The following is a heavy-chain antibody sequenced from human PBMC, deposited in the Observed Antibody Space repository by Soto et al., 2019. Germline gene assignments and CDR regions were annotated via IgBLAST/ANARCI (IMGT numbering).Heavy chain of an antibody. V-gene: IGHV1-46*01. D-gene: IGHD5-12*01. J-gene: IGHJ4*02. CDR3: AREGDGYNLGPPVDFDY. CDR1: GYTFTTYY. Sequence: QVQLVQSGAEVKKPGASVKVSCKASGYTFTTYYMHWVRQAPGQGLEWMGVINPSGGSTSYAQKFQGRVTVTRDTSTSTLYMELSSLRSEDTAVYYCAREGDGYNLGPPVDFDYWGQGTLVTVSS. CDR2: INPSGGST.